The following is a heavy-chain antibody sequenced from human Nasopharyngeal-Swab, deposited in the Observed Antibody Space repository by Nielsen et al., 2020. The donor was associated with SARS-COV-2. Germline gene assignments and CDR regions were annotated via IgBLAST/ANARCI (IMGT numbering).Heavy chain of an antibody. J-gene: IGHJ6*03. Sequence: GESLKISCAASGFTFSGYWMHWVRQTPGKELLWVARISTDGRSTMYADAVQGRFIISRDNAKNTLYLQMNGLRVEDTALYYCARAGDYYYYNVDVWGKGTTVTVSS. CDR2: ISTDGRST. CDR1: GFTFSGYW. D-gene: IGHD1-26*01. CDR3: ARAGDYYYYNVDV. V-gene: IGHV3-74*03.